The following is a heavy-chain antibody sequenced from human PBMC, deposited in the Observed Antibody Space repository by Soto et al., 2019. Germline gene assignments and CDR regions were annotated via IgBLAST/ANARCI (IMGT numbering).Heavy chain of an antibody. V-gene: IGHV2-5*01. Sequence: TLGNPTHTLTLTCTSSGSSLSTTGVGVGWLRQPPGKALEWLALIYWNDDTRYSPSLKSRLTITNDTSKNHVVLTMTNMDPVDTATYYCAHAITIFGVVPPGDWFDPWGQGTLVTVSS. D-gene: IGHD3-3*01. CDR3: AHAITIFGVVPPGDWFDP. CDR2: IYWNDDT. J-gene: IGHJ5*02. CDR1: GSSLSTTGVG.